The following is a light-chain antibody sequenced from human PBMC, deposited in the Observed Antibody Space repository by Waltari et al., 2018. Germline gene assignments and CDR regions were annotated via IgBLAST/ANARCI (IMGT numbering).Light chain of an antibody. CDR2: WAS. CDR1: QSVLYSSNNKNY. Sequence: DIVMTQSPDSLAVSLGERATINCKSSQSVLYSSNNKNYLAWYQQKPGQPPKLLIYWASTRESGLPDRFSGSGSETDFTLTISCLQAEDVAVYYCQQYYSTPFTFGGGTKVEIK. J-gene: IGKJ4*01. V-gene: IGKV4-1*01. CDR3: QQYYSTPFT.